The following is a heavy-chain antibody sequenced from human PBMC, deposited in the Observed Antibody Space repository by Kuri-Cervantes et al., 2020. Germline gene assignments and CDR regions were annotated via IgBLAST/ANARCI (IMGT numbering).Heavy chain of an antibody. CDR2: ISSSSSYI. CDR3: ARDREQWLKGGMDV. CDR1: GFTFSSYS. D-gene: IGHD6-19*01. Sequence: GESLKISCAASGFTFSSYSMNWVRQAPGKGLEWVSSISSSSSYIYYADSVKGRFTISRDNAKNSLYLQMNSLRAEDTAVYYCARDREQWLKGGMDVWGQGTTVTVSS. J-gene: IGHJ6*02. V-gene: IGHV3-21*01.